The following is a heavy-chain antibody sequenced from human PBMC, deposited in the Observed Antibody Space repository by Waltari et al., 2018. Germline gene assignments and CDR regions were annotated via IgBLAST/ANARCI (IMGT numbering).Heavy chain of an antibody. D-gene: IGHD6-19*01. Sequence: QVQLQESGSGLVKPSETLSLTCTVSGGSISSYYWSWIRQPPGKGLEWIGYIYYSGSTNYNPSLKSRVTISVDTSKNQFSLKLSSLTAADTAVYYCARVTFSGLDYWGQGTLVTVSS. CDR3: ARVTFSGLDY. CDR2: IYYSGST. V-gene: IGHV4-59*01. CDR1: GGSISSYY. J-gene: IGHJ4*02.